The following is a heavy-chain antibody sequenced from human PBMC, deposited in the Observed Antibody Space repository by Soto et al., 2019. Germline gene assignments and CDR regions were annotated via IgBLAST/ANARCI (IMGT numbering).Heavy chain of an antibody. CDR1: GGSINSNNYY. D-gene: IGHD2-15*01. CDR3: ATVVVAATRHTDFDS. V-gene: IGHV4-39*02. J-gene: IGHJ4*02. CDR2: IYYDGSI. Sequence: PSETLSLTCTVSGGSINSNNYYWAWIRQPPGKGLAWIASIYYDGSIYYNKSLKSRVTISRDTSKNQFSLRLTSVTAADTAVYYGATVVVAATRHTDFDSWGQGTLVTVSS.